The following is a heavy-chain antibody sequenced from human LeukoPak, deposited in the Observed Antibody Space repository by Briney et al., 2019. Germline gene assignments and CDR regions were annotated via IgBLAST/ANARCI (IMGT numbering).Heavy chain of an antibody. CDR3: ARAVVGAAFDY. CDR2: IYSGGST. Sequence: GGSLRLSCAASGFTVRSNYMSWVRQAPGKGLEWVSVIYSGGSTYYADSVKGRFTISRDNSKNTLYLQMNSLRAEDTAVYYCARAVVGAAFDYWGQGTLVTVSS. J-gene: IGHJ4*02. CDR1: GFTVRSNY. D-gene: IGHD1-26*01. V-gene: IGHV3-53*01.